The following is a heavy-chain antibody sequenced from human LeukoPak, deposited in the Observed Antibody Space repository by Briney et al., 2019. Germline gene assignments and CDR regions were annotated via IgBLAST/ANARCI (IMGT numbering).Heavy chain of an antibody. CDR3: AREKYSSSWNDY. D-gene: IGHD6-13*01. CDR1: GYTFTSYG. V-gene: IGHV1-18*01. Sequence: ASVKVSCKASGYTFTSYGISWVRQAPGQGLEWMGWISAYNGNTNYAQKFQGRVTITRDTSASTAYMELSSLRSEDTAVYYCAREKYSSSWNDYWGQGTLVTVSS. J-gene: IGHJ4*02. CDR2: ISAYNGNT.